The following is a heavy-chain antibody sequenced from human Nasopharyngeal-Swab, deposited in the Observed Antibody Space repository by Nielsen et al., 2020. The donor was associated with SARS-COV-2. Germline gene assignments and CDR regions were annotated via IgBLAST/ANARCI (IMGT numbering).Heavy chain of an antibody. CDR3: AKDVAYGDYGPGDGMDV. CDR1: GFTFSTYA. J-gene: IGHJ6*02. D-gene: IGHD4-17*01. CDR2: ISGSGGST. V-gene: IGHV3-23*01. Sequence: GESLKISCAASGFTFSTYAMYWVRQPPAKGLEWVSIISGSGGSTYYADSVKGRFTISRDNSKNTLYLQMNSLRAEDTAIYYCAKDVAYGDYGPGDGMDVWGQGTTVTVSS.